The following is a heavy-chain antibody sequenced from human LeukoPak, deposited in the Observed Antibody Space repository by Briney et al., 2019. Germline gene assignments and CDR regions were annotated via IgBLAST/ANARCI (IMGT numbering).Heavy chain of an antibody. CDR3: ARGGLPAFYYYMDV. V-gene: IGHV1-2*02. D-gene: IGHD1-26*01. J-gene: IGHJ6*03. Sequence: ASVKVSCKASGYTFTGYYMHWVRQAPGQGLEWMGWINPNSGGTNYAQKFQGRVTMTRDTSISTAYVELNRLRSDDTAVYYCARGGLPAFYYYMDVWGKGTTVTVSS. CDR1: GYTFTGYY. CDR2: INPNSGGT.